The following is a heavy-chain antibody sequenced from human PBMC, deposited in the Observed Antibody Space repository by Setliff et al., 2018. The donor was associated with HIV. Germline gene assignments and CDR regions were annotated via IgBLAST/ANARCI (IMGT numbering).Heavy chain of an antibody. V-gene: IGHV4-39*01. CDR1: GGSISSSNYY. Sequence: NPSETLSLTCTVSGGSISSSNYYWGWIRQPPGKGLEYIGSIYHSGSTYYNPSLKSRVTISVDTSKNQFSLKLNSVTAADTAVYYCASFFVTTVTNQDYWGQGTPVTVSS. J-gene: IGHJ4*02. CDR2: IYHSGST. D-gene: IGHD4-17*01. CDR3: ASFFVTTVTNQDY.